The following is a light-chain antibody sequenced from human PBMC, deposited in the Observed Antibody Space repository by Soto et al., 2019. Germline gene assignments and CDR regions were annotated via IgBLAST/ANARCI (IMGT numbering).Light chain of an antibody. J-gene: IGLJ1*01. CDR2: EVS. CDR1: SSDVGGYNY. V-gene: IGLV2-8*01. Sequence: QSALIQPPSASGSPGQSVTISCTGTSSDVGGYNYVSWYQQHPGKAPKLMIYEVSKRPSGVPDRFSGSKSGNTASLTVSGLQAEDEADYYCSSYAGSNNSVFGTGTKVTVL. CDR3: SSYAGSNNSV.